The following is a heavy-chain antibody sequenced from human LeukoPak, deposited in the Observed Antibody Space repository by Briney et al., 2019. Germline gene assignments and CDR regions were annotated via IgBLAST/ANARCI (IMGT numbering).Heavy chain of an antibody. CDR1: GFTFSSYW. CDR3: ARDGGGYAAARLDY. J-gene: IGHJ4*02. CDR2: IKQDGSEK. Sequence: PGGSLRLSCAASGFTFSSYWMSWVRQAPGKGLEWVANIKQDGSEKYYVDSVKGRFTISRDNAKNSLYLQMNSLRAEDTAVYYCARDGGGYAAARLDYWGQGTLVTVSS. V-gene: IGHV3-7*01. D-gene: IGHD5-12*01.